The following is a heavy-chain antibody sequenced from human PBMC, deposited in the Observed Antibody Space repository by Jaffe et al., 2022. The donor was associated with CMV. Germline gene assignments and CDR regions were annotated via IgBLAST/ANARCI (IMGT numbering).Heavy chain of an antibody. D-gene: IGHD6-19*01. Sequence: QVQLVQSGAEVKKPGASVMVSCKASGYKFTNFPIHWVRQAPGHRLEWMGWINTATGNTKDSQNLQGRVTFTRDTSANTAYMELRSLTSEDTAIYYCLRWYYDSGWDWGQGALVTVSS. CDR2: INTATGNT. J-gene: IGHJ4*02. V-gene: IGHV1-3*04. CDR3: LRWYYDSGWD. CDR1: GYKFTNFP.